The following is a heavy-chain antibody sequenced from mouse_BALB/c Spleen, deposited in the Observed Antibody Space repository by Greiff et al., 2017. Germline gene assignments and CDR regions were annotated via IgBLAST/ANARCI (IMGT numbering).Heavy chain of an antibody. CDR1: GYTFTSYW. CDR3: TSGTSYWYFDV. J-gene: IGHJ1*01. D-gene: IGHD4-1*01. Sequence: EVQLQQSGTVLARPGASVKMSCKASGYTFTSYWMHWVKQRPGQGLEWIGAIYPGNSDTSYNQKFKGKAKLTAVTSTSTAYMELSSLTNEDSAVYYCTSGTSYWYFDVWGAGTTVTVSS. V-gene: IGHV1-5*01. CDR2: IYPGNSDT.